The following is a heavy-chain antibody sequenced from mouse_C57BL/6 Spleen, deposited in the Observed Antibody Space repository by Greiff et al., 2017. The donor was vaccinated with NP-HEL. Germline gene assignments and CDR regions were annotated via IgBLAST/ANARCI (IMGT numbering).Heavy chain of an antibody. Sequence: VQLQESGAELVRPGTSVKVSCKASGYAFTNYLIEWVKQRPGQGLEWIGVINPGSGGTNYNEKFKGKATLTADKSSSTAYMQLSSLTSEDSAVYFCARKGAWYVDVWGTGTTVTVSS. CDR2: INPGSGGT. CDR1: GYAFTNYL. J-gene: IGHJ1*03. CDR3: ARKGAWYVDV. V-gene: IGHV1-54*01.